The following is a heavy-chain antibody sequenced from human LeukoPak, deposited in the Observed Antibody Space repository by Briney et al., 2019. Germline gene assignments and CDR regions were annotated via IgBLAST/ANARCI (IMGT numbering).Heavy chain of an antibody. Sequence: PSETLSLTCTVSGGSISSYYWSWIRQPAGKGLEWIGRIYNSGSTNYNPSLKSRVTILVDTSKNQFSLKLSPFTAAATAVYYCAAALCRGSGYLCWGQGTLVTVSS. CDR3: AAALCRGSGYLC. CDR2: IYNSGST. CDR1: GGSISSYY. D-gene: IGHD3-22*01. V-gene: IGHV4-4*07. J-gene: IGHJ4*02.